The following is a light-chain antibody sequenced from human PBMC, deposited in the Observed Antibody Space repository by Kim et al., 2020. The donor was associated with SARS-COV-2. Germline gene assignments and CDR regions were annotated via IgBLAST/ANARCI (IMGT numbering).Light chain of an antibody. V-gene: IGLV3-21*03. Sequence: SVAPGKTARITCGGNNMGSKRVHWYQQMPGQAHVLVVYDDSDRPSGIPERFSGSNSGTTATLTISRVEAGDEADYYCQVWDSSSDVFGTGTKVTVL. CDR3: QVWDSSSDV. CDR2: DDS. J-gene: IGLJ1*01. CDR1: NMGSKR.